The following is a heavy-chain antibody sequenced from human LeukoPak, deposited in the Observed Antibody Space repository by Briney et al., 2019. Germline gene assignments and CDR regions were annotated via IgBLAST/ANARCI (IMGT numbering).Heavy chain of an antibody. V-gene: IGHV1-18*01. J-gene: IGHJ4*02. Sequence: ASVKVSCKASGYRFTTYGITWVRQAPGQGLQWLGWINTYNGNTNYPQRFQDRVTVTTDASTNTAYLELRSLTSDDTAMYYCAREVILNAAHCGNDCYSANFFDYWGQGTLVTVSS. CDR3: AREVILNAAHCGNDCYSANFFDY. D-gene: IGHD2-21*01. CDR1: GYRFTTYG. CDR2: INTYNGNT.